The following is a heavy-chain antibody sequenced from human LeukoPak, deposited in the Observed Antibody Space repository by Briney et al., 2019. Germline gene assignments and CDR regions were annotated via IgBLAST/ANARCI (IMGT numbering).Heavy chain of an antibody. D-gene: IGHD4-17*01. CDR3: ARVLGVTTRDAFDI. CDR1: GGSISSSSYY. V-gene: IGHV4-61*05. J-gene: IGHJ3*02. Sequence: SETLSLTCTVSGGSISSSSYYWGWIRQPPGKGLEWIGYIYYSGSTNYNPSLKSRVTISVDTSKNQFSLKLSSVTAADTAVYYCARVLGVTTRDAFDIWGQGTMVTVSS. CDR2: IYYSGST.